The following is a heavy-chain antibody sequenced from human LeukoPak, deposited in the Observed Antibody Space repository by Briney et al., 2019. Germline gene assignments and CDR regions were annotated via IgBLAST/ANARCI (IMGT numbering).Heavy chain of an antibody. J-gene: IGHJ4*02. CDR3: AREMGLNIVATFGY. V-gene: IGHV3-33*01. CDR1: GFTFSNYG. D-gene: IGHD5-12*01. Sequence: GRSLRLSCAASGFTFSNYGMHWVRRAPGKGLEWVALIWYDGSNKYYADSVQGRFIISRDNSKNTLYLQMNSLRAEDTAVYYCAREMGLNIVATFGYWGQGTLVTVSS. CDR2: IWYDGSNK.